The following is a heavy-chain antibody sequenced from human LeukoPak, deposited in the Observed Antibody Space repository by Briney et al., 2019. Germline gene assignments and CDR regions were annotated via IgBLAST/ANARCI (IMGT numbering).Heavy chain of an antibody. CDR3: ARVGGLLWFGELLYYFDY. D-gene: IGHD3-10*01. J-gene: IGHJ4*02. CDR1: GYTFTSYG. Sequence: ASVKVSCKASGYTFTSYGISWVRQAPGQGLEWMGWISAYNGNTNYAQKLQGRVTMTTDTSTSTAYMELRSLRSDDTAVYYCARVGGLLWFGELLYYFDYWGQGTPVTVSS. V-gene: IGHV1-18*01. CDR2: ISAYNGNT.